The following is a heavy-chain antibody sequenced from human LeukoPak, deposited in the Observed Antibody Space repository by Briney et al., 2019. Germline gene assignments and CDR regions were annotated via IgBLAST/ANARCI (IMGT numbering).Heavy chain of an antibody. CDR3: ARRIYSSGWYYFDY. CDR2: ISAYNGNT. V-gene: IGHV1-18*01. J-gene: IGHJ4*02. Sequence: VASVTVSCKASGYTFTSYGISWVRQAPGQGLEWMGWISAYNGNTNYAQKLQGRVTMTTDTSTSTAYMELRSLRSDDTAVYYCARRIYSSGWYYFDYWGQGTLVTVSS. D-gene: IGHD6-19*01. CDR1: GYTFTSYG.